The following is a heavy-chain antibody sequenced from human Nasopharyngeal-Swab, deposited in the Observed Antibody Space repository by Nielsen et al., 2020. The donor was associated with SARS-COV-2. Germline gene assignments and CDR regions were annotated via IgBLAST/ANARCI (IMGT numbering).Heavy chain of an antibody. V-gene: IGHV3-9*01. CDR2: ISWNSGSI. CDR1: GFTFDDYA. J-gene: IGHJ6*02. D-gene: IGHD6-6*01. Sequence: SLKISCSASGFTFDDYAMHWVRQAPGKGLEWVSGISWNSGSIGYADSVKGRFTISRDNAKNSLYLQMNSLRAEDTALHYCAKDMRVAALGYYYYGMDVWGQGTTVTVSS. CDR3: AKDMRVAALGYYYYGMDV.